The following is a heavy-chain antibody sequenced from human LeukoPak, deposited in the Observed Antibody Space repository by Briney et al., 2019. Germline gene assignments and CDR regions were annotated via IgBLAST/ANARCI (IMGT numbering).Heavy chain of an antibody. Sequence: PGGSLRLSCAASGFTFSIYAMNWVRQAPGKGLEWVASISGNGGSTYYADSVKGRFTISRDNSKNTLYLQMNSLRAEDTAVYYCAKDPSVPYYYDSSGYNGSWGQGTLVTVSS. D-gene: IGHD3-22*01. V-gene: IGHV3-23*01. CDR2: ISGNGGST. J-gene: IGHJ4*02. CDR3: AKDPSVPYYYDSSGYNGS. CDR1: GFTFSIYA.